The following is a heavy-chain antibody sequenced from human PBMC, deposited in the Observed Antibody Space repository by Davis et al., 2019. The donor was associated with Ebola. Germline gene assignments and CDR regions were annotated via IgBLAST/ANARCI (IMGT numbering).Heavy chain of an antibody. D-gene: IGHD2-15*01. V-gene: IGHV1-3*01. CDR3: ARSLGYCSGGSCGYYYYYGMDV. CDR2: INAGNGNT. Sequence: ASVKVSCKASGYTFTSYAMHWVRQAPGQRLEGMGWINAGNGNTKYSQKFQGRVTITRDTSASTAYMKLSSLRSEDTAVYYCARSLGYCSGGSCGYYYYYGMDVWGQGTTVTVSS. J-gene: IGHJ6*02. CDR1: GYTFTSYA.